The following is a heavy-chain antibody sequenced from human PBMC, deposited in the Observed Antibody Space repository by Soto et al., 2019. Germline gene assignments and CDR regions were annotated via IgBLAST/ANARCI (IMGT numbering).Heavy chain of an antibody. J-gene: IGHJ4*02. V-gene: IGHV3-11*01. CDR1: GFTFSDYY. Sequence: GGSLRLSCAASGFTFSDYYMSWIRQAPGKGLEWVSYISSSGSTIYYADSVKGRFTISRDNAKNSLYLQMNSLRAEDTAVYYCAREPAKWHCSGGSCYSGFDYWGQGTLVTVSS. D-gene: IGHD2-15*01. CDR3: AREPAKWHCSGGSCYSGFDY. CDR2: ISSSGSTI.